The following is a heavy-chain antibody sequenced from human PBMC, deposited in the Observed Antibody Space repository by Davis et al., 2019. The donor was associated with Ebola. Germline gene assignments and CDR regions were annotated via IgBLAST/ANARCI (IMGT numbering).Heavy chain of an antibody. Sequence: SETLSLTCTVSGASMTSAHYWGWIRQFPRKGLEWIGCMYHGGKTYYSPSLQSRVAISIETSKSQLSLKLTSVTAADTAVYFCARVLEPRIYGMDAWGQGTTVIVSS. D-gene: IGHD1-14*01. V-gene: IGHV4-38-2*02. J-gene: IGHJ6*01. CDR3: ARVLEPRIYGMDA. CDR1: GASMTSAHY. CDR2: MYHGGKT.